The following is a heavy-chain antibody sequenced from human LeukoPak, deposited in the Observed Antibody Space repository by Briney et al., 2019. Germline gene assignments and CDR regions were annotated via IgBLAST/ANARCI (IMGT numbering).Heavy chain of an antibody. V-gene: IGHV4-34*01. J-gene: IGHJ4*02. D-gene: IGHD4-11*01. Sequence: PSETLSLTCAVCGGSFSGYYWNWIRQPPGKGLEWIGKINHSGSTNYNPSLKSRVTISVDTSKNQFSLKLSSVTAADTAVYYCARESDYRPAGGFDYWGQGTLVTVSS. CDR3: ARESDYRPAGGFDY. CDR1: GGSFSGYY. CDR2: INHSGST.